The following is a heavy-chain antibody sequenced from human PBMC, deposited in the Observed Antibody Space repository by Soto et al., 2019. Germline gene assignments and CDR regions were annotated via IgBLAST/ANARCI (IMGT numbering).Heavy chain of an antibody. CDR1: GGTFNTYA. J-gene: IGHJ4*02. CDR2: IFPMFDVP. V-gene: IGHV1-69*19. CDR3: AIENWGPGGHYFDY. D-gene: IGHD7-27*01. Sequence: QVQLVQSGPEMKKPGSAVKVSCKASGGTFNTYAMNWVRQVPGQGLEWMGGIFPMFDVPRYAQKFQGRVTITLDESSTTAYMDLSSLRFDDTAVYYCAIENWGPGGHYFDYWGQGTLVTVSS.